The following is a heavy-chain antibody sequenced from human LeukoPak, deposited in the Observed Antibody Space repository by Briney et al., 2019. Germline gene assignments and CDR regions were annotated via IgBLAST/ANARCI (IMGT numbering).Heavy chain of an antibody. D-gene: IGHD1-26*01. Sequence: ASVKVSCKASGYTFTSYGISWVRQAPGQGLEWMGWICAYNGNTNYAQKLQGRVTMTTDTSTSTAYMELRSLRSDDTAVYYCARGPLAYSGISGGDYWGQGTLVTVSS. J-gene: IGHJ4*02. CDR1: GYTFTSYG. CDR3: ARGPLAYSGISGGDY. V-gene: IGHV1-18*01. CDR2: ICAYNGNT.